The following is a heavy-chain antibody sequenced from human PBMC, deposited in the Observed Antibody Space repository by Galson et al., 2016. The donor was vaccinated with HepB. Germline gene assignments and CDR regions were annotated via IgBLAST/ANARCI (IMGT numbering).Heavy chain of an antibody. CDR1: GFTFSSFD. J-gene: IGHJ4*02. V-gene: IGHV3-21*06. Sequence: SLRLSCAASGFTFSSFDMNWVRQVPGRGLEWVSSISSGSTYIYYAESVKGRFTISRDNANNSLHLQINSLTAEDTAVYYCAYGRRHGSNFMPRNFDYWGQGTLVTVSS. CDR3: AYGRRHGSNFMPRNFDY. D-gene: IGHD5-24*01. CDR2: ISSGSTYI.